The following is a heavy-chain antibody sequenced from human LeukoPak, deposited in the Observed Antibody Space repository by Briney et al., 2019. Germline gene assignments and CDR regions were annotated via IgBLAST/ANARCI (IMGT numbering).Heavy chain of an antibody. D-gene: IGHD3-3*01. CDR3: AKDRFSIYYDFWSGYPVPFDY. V-gene: IGHV3-23*01. Sequence: GGSLRLSCAASGFTFSSYAMSWVRQAPGKGLEWVSAISGSGGSTYYADSVKGRFTISRDNSKNTLYLQMNSLRAEDTAVYYCAKDRFSIYYDFWSGYPVPFDYWGQGTLVTVSS. CDR2: ISGSGGST. CDR1: GFTFSSYA. J-gene: IGHJ4*02.